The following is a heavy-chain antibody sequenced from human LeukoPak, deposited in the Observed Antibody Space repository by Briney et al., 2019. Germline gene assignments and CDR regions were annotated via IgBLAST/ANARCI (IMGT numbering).Heavy chain of an antibody. D-gene: IGHD6-6*01. J-gene: IGHJ4*01. CDR3: AAPPRAGARPPYDF. CDR2: ISGSGDKT. V-gene: IGHV3-23*01. CDR1: GFTFSTYA. Sequence: GGSLRLSCAASGFTFSTYAMSWVRQAPGKGLEWVSAISGSGDKTYYLDSVKGRFTISRDISKNTLFLQMNNLRAEDMAIYYCAAPPRAGARPPYDFWGHGTLVTVSS.